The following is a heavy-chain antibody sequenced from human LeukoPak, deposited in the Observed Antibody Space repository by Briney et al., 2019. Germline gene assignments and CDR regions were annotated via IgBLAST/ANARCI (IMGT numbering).Heavy chain of an antibody. CDR1: GFTFSSYG. V-gene: IGHV3-30*02. CDR2: IRYDGSNK. D-gene: IGHD3-3*01. Sequence: PGGSLRLSCAASGFTFSSYGMHWVRQAPGKGLEWVAFIRYDGSNKYYADSVKGRFTISRDNSKNTLYPQMNSLRTEDTAVYYCAKGAYDFWNDWGQGTLVTVSS. J-gene: IGHJ4*02. CDR3: AKGAYDFWND.